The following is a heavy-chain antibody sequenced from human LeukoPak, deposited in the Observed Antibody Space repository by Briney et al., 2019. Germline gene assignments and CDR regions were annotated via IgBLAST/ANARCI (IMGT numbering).Heavy chain of an antibody. CDR2: IYHSGST. CDR1: GYSISSGYY. V-gene: IGHV4-38-2*02. D-gene: IGHD3/OR15-3a*01. Sequence: SETLSLTCTVSGYSISSGYYWGWIRQPPGKGLEWIGSIYHSGSTYYNPSLKSRVTISVDTSKNQFSLKLGSVTAADTAVYYCARGTNWFDPWGRGTLVTVSS. CDR3: ARGTNWFDP. J-gene: IGHJ5*02.